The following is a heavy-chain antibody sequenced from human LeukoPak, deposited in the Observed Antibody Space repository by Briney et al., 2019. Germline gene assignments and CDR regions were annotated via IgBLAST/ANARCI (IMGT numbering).Heavy chain of an antibody. CDR1: GYSISSGYY. V-gene: IGHV4-38-2*01. Sequence: SETLSLTCAVSGYSISSGYYWGWIRQPPGKGLEWIGSTYHSGSTYYNPSLKSRVTISVDTSQNQFSLKLSSVTAADTAVYYCARIRGSGSYRQFDYWGQGTLVTVSS. D-gene: IGHD3-10*01. CDR2: TYHSGST. J-gene: IGHJ4*02. CDR3: ARIRGSGSYRQFDY.